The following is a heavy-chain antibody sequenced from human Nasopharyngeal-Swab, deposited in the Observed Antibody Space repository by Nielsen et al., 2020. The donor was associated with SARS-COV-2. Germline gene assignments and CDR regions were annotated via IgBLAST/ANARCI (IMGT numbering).Heavy chain of an antibody. CDR2: FDPEDGET. CDR3: ARDQIALLSIAVAGDYYYYYGMDV. Sequence: ASVKVSCKVSGYTLTELSMHWVRQAPGKGLEWMGGFDPEDGETIYAQKLQGRVTMTTDTSTSTAYMELRSLRSDDTAVYYCARDQIALLSIAVAGDYYYYYGMDVWGQGTTVTVSS. D-gene: IGHD6-19*01. V-gene: IGHV1-24*01. J-gene: IGHJ6*02. CDR1: GYTLTELS.